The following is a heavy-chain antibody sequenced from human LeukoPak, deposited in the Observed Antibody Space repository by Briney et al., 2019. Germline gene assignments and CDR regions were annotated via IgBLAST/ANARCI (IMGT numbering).Heavy chain of an antibody. CDR1: GFTFSSYA. D-gene: IGHD4-17*01. V-gene: IGHV3-30-3*01. CDR3: ARDHTRYGDLVFDY. Sequence: GGSLRLSCAASGFTFSSYAMHWVRQAPGKGLEWVAVISYDGSNKYYADSVKGRFTISRDNSKNTLYLQMNSLRAEDTAVYYCARDHTRYGDLVFDYWGQGTLVTVSS. J-gene: IGHJ4*02. CDR2: ISYDGSNK.